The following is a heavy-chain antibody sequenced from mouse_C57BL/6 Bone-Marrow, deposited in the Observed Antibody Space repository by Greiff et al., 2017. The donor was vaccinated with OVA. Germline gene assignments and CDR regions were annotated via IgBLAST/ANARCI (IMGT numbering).Heavy chain of an antibody. V-gene: IGHV5-12*01. CDR3: ARHSLLCGLYAIDY. D-gene: IGHD2-1*01. CDR1: GFTFSDYY. J-gene: IGHJ4*01. Sequence: EVMLVESGGGLVQPGGSLKLSCAASGFTFSDYYMYWVRQTPEKRLEWVAYISNGGGSTYYPDTVKGRFTISRDNAKNTLYLQMSRLKSEDTAMYYCARHSLLCGLYAIDYWGQGTSVTVSS. CDR2: ISNGGGST.